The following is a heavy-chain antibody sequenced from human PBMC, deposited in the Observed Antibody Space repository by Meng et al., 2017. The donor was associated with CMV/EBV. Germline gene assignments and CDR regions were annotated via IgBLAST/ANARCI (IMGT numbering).Heavy chain of an antibody. CDR3: AKDLGCSSTSCIIQYHYYYGLDV. D-gene: IGHD2-2*01. Sequence: GESLKISCAASGLTFSSYAMYWVRQAPGKGPEWVAVISYDGSNKYYADSVKGRFTISRDNSKNTLFLQMNSLRAEDTAVYYCAKDLGCSSTSCIIQYHYYYGLDVWGQGTTVTVSS. J-gene: IGHJ6*02. CDR1: GLTFSSYA. CDR2: ISYDGSNK. V-gene: IGHV3-30-3*01.